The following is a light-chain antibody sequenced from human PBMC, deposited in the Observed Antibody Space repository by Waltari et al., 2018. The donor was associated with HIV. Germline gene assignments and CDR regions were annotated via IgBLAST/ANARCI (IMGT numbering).Light chain of an antibody. Sequence: QSALTQPASVSGSPGQSITISCTGTSSDVGSYNLVSWYQQHPGKAPKLMIYEGSKLPSGVANRFACSKSGNTASLTISGLQAEDEADYYCCSYAGSSTYVFGTGTKVTVL. J-gene: IGLJ1*01. CDR1: SSDVGSYNL. CDR2: EGS. V-gene: IGLV2-23*01. CDR3: CSYAGSSTYV.